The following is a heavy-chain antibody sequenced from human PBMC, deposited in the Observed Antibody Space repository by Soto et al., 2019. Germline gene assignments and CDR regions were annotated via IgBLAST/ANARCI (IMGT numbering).Heavy chain of an antibody. CDR2: ISYDGSNK. D-gene: IGHD5-12*01. V-gene: IGHV3-30-3*01. CDR3: ARDYYRFNSGYGFSMDV. J-gene: IGHJ6*02. CDR1: GFTFSSYA. Sequence: VGSLRLSCAASGFTFSSYAMHWVRQAPGKGLEWVAVISYDGSNKYYADSVKGRFTISRDNSKNTLYLQMNSLRAEDTAVYYCARDYYRFNSGYGFSMDVWGQGTTVTV.